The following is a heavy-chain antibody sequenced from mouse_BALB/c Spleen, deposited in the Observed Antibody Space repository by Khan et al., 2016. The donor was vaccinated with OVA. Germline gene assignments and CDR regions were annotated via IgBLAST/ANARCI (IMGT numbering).Heavy chain of an antibody. CDR3: ARNSYPDAMDY. J-gene: IGHJ4*01. CDR1: GFSLTDFG. V-gene: IGHV2-6*02. Sequence: QVQLKESGPGLVAPSQSLSITCTVSGFSLTDFGVHWVRQPPGKGLEWLVLIWSDGTTTYNSALKSRLSISKDTSKSQVLLKMNSLQTDDTAMYYGARNSYPDAMDYWGQGTSVTVPS. CDR2: IWSDGTT.